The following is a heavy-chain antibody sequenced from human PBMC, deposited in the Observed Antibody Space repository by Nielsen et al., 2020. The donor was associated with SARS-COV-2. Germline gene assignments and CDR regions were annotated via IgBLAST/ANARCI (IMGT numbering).Heavy chain of an antibody. Sequence: ASVKVSCKASGYTFTGYYMHWVRQAPGQGLEWMGRINPNSGGTNYAQKFQGRVTMTRDTSTSTVYMELSSLRSEDTAVYYCASGNIAVAGTDHYYGMDVWGQGTTVTVSS. J-gene: IGHJ6*02. CDR3: ASGNIAVAGTDHYYGMDV. D-gene: IGHD6-19*01. CDR1: GYTFTGYY. CDR2: INPNSGGT. V-gene: IGHV1-2*06.